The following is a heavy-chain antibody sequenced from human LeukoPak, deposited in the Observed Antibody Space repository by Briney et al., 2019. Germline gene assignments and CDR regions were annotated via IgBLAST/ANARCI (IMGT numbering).Heavy chain of an antibody. CDR1: GYTFSSYG. CDR3: AKEARYSSSWYYYYYGMDV. V-gene: IGHV3-30*18. CDR2: ISYDGSNK. D-gene: IGHD6-13*01. Sequence: SCRASGYTFSSYGMHWVRQAPGKGLEWVAVISYDGSNKYYADSVKGRFTISRDNSKNTLYLQMNSLRAEDTAVYYCAKEARYSSSWYYYYYGMDVWGQGTTVTVSS. J-gene: IGHJ6*02.